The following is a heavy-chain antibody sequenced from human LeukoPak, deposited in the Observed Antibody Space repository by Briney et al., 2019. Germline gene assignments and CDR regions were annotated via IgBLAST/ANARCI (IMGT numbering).Heavy chain of an antibody. J-gene: IGHJ4*02. D-gene: IGHD6-6*01. Sequence: ASVKVSCKASGYTFTSYDINWVRQATGQGLEWVGWMNPNSGDTGYAQKFQGRVTMTRNTSISTAYMELSSLRSDDTAVYYCARDQGIAARGDYWGQGTLVTVSS. V-gene: IGHV1-8*01. CDR3: ARDQGIAARGDY. CDR1: GYTFTSYD. CDR2: MNPNSGDT.